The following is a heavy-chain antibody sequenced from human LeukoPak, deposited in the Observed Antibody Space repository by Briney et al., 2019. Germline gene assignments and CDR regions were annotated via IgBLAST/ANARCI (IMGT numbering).Heavy chain of an antibody. CDR3: AKDSIAHNGVCDALDV. V-gene: IGHV3-21*04. CDR2: ISSSSSYI. J-gene: IGHJ3*01. CDR1: GFTFSSYS. D-gene: IGHD2-21*01. Sequence: GSLRLSCAASGFTFSSYSMNWVRQAPGKGLERVSSISSSSSYILSADSVRGRFTISRDNAKNSLFLQMNSLRAEDTAMYYCAKDSIAHNGVCDALDVWAQGTMVTVSS.